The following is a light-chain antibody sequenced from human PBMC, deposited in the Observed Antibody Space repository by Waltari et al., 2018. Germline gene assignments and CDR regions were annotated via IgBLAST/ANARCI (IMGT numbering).Light chain of an antibody. V-gene: IGLV2-14*01. CDR1: SSAVGGYTY. CDR3: SSYTSSSTYV. Sequence: QSALTPPASVSGSPGQSITISCTGTSSAVGGYTYVSWYQQHPGKAPKLMIYDVSKRPSGVSNRFSGSKSGNTASLTISGLQAEDEADYYCSSYTSSSTYVFGTGTKVTVL. CDR2: DVS. J-gene: IGLJ1*01.